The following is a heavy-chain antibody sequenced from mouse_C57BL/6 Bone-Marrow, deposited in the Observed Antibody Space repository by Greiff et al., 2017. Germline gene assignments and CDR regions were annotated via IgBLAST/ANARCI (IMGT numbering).Heavy chain of an antibody. CDR1: GYAFSSSW. CDR2: IYPGDGDT. V-gene: IGHV1-82*01. Sequence: QVQLKESGPELVKPGASVKISCKASGYAFSSSWMNWVKQRPGKGLEWIGRIYPGDGDTNYNGKFTGKATLTADKSSSTAYMQLSSLTSEDSAVYFCASYSFAYWGQGTLVTVSA. CDR3: ASYSFAY. J-gene: IGHJ3*01.